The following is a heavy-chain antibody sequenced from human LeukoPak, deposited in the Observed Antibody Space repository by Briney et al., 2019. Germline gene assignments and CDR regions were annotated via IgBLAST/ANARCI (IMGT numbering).Heavy chain of an antibody. V-gene: IGHV3-30*04. CDR2: ISYDGSNE. CDR3: VKDQGYTSGWYDY. Sequence: GGSLRLSCAASGFTFSSYAMHWVRQAPGKGLEWVSFISYDGSNEYYADSVKGRFTISRDNSKNTLYLRMNSLRAEDTAVYYCVKDQGYTSGWYDYWGQGTLVTVSS. CDR1: GFTFSSYA. D-gene: IGHD6-19*01. J-gene: IGHJ4*02.